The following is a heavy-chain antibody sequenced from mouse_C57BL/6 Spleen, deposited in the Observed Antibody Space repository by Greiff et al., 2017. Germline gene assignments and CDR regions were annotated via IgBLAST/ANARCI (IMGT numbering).Heavy chain of an antibody. J-gene: IGHJ3*01. V-gene: IGHV1-64*01. CDR2: INPNSGST. Sequence: QVQLKQPGAELVKPGASVTLSCKASGYTFTSYWMHWVKQRPGQGLEWIGMINPNSGSTNYNEKFKSKATLTVDKSSSTAYMQLSSLTSEDSAVYYCAKEYDYDGAYWGQGTLVTVSA. D-gene: IGHD2-4*01. CDR3: AKEYDYDGAY. CDR1: GYTFTSYW.